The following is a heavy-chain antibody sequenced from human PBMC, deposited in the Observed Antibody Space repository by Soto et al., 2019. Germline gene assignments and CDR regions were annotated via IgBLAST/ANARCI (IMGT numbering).Heavy chain of an antibody. Sequence: ASVKVSCKASGYTFTGYYMHWVRQAPGQGLEWMGWINPNSGGTNYAQKFQGWVTMTRDTSISTAYMELSRLRSDDTAVYYCARDTAMVRGYYGMDVWGQGTTVTVSS. CDR3: ARDTAMVRGYYGMDV. J-gene: IGHJ6*02. CDR1: GYTFTGYY. CDR2: INPNSGGT. V-gene: IGHV1-2*04. D-gene: IGHD5-18*01.